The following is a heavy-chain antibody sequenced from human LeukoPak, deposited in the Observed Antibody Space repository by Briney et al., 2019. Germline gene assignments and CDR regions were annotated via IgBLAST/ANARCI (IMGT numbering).Heavy chain of an antibody. Sequence: GGSLRLSCAASGFTFSSYAMSWVSHLPGKELEWVSRIGGSGGNTYYADSVKGRFTISRDNSKNTLYVQMNRLRDEDTAVYYCARDWPSEWQQLPDYDAVDIWGQGTMVTVSS. CDR2: IGGSGGNT. V-gene: IGHV3-23*01. CDR3: ARDWPSEWQQLPDYDAVDI. D-gene: IGHD6-13*01. J-gene: IGHJ3*02. CDR1: GFTFSSYA.